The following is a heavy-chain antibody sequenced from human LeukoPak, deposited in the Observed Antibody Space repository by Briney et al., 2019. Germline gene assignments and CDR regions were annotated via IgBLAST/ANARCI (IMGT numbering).Heavy chain of an antibody. D-gene: IGHD3-22*01. CDR1: GFTFSTYG. J-gene: IGHJ4*02. V-gene: IGHV3-23*01. CDR3: AKVGGTVIV. Sequence: PGGSLRLSCVASGFTFSTYGMSWVRQAPGKGLEWVSAISGSGGSTYYADSVKGRLTISRDNSKNTLYLQMNSLRAEDAAVYYCAKVGGTVIVWGQGTLVTVSS. CDR2: ISGSGGST.